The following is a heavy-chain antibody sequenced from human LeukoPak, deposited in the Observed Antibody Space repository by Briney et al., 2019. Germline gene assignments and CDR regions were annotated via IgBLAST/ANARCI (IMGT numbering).Heavy chain of an antibody. CDR2: IKQDGSEK. D-gene: IGHD5-24*01. CDR1: GFTFSSHW. Sequence: PGGSLRLSCAASGFTFSSHWMYWVRQAPGKGLEWVANIKQDGSEKYYVDSVKGRFTISRDNAKNSLYLQMNSLRTEDTAVYYCARGANYAFDIWGQGTMVTVSS. CDR3: ARGANYAFDI. J-gene: IGHJ3*02. V-gene: IGHV3-7*01.